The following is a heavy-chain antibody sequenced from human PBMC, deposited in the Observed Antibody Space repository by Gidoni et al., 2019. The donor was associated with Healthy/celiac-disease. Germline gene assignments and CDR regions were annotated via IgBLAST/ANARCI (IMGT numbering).Heavy chain of an antibody. V-gene: IGHV3-20*01. CDR1: GFTFDDYG. J-gene: IGHJ6*02. CDR3: ARAGDYAKLDV. D-gene: IGHD4-17*01. CDR2: INWNADST. Sequence: EVQLVESGGGVVRPGGSLRLSCAASGFTFDDYGMSWVRQAPGKGLEWVSDINWNADSTGYADSVKGRFTISRDNAKNSLYLQMSTLRAEDTALYHCARAGDYAKLDVWGQGTTVTVSS.